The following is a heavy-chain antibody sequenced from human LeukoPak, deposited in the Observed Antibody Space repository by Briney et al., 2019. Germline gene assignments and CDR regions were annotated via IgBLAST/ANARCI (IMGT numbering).Heavy chain of an antibody. V-gene: IGHV4-59*01. Sequence: PSETLSLTCTVSRGSISDYYWSWIRPPPGRGLDWIGYISYSGNTNYNPSLKSRVTISVDTSKSQVSLKLSCLTTADRAVYYCASGGDVFQGWGQGTLVTVSS. CDR2: ISYSGNT. CDR1: RGSISDYY. CDR3: ASGGDVFQG. J-gene: IGHJ1*01. D-gene: IGHD2-21*02.